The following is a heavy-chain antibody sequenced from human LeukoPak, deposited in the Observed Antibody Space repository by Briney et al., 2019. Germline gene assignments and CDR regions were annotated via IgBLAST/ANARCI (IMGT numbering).Heavy chain of an antibody. CDR1: GLTFNNAW. V-gene: IGHV3-15*01. D-gene: IGHD2-2*01. J-gene: IGHJ3*01. CDR2: IKSKADGGTA. CDR3: ATDHGSTSCYCGAPDL. Sequence: GGSLRLSCADSGLTFNNAWLTWVRQAPGKGLEWVGRIKSKADGGTADYAAPVKGRFTISRDDSKKTIYLQMNSLKTEDTAVYYCATDHGSTSCYCGAPDLWGQGTMVIVSS.